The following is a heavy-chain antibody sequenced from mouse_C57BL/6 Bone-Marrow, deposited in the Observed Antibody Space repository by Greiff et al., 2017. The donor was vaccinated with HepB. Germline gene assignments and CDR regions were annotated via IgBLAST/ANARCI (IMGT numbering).Heavy chain of an antibody. CDR2: ISDGGSYT. CDR3: ARGWRGLTGVTYFDV. J-gene: IGHJ1*03. D-gene: IGHD4-1*01. Sequence: EVQRVESGGGLVKPGGSLKLSCAASGFTFSSYAMSWVRQTPEKRLEWVATISDGGSYTYYPDNVKGRFTISRDNAKNNLYLQMSHLKSEDTAMYYCARGWRGLTGVTYFDVWGTGTTVTVSS. CDR1: GFTFSSYA. V-gene: IGHV5-4*01.